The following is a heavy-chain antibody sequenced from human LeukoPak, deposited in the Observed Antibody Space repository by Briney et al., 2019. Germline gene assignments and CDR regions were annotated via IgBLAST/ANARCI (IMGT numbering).Heavy chain of an antibody. CDR1: GGSFSGYY. Sequence: PSETLSLTCAVYGGSFSGYYRSWIRQPPGKGLEWIGEINHSGSTNYNPSLKSRVTISVDTSKNQFSLKLSSVTAADTAVYYCARRPNYYDSRTYYFDYWGQGTLVTVSS. CDR2: INHSGST. V-gene: IGHV4-34*01. D-gene: IGHD3-22*01. J-gene: IGHJ4*02. CDR3: ARRPNYYDSRTYYFDY.